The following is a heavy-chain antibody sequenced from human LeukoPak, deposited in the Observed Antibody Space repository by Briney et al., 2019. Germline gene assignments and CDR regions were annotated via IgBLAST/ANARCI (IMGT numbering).Heavy chain of an antibody. Sequence: SETLSLTCTVSGGSISSSSYYWGWIRQPPGKGLEWIGRIYTSGRTNYNPSLKSRVTISVDTSKNQFSLKLSSVTAADTAVYYCARDKSYCTSISCYYNWFDPWGQGTRVTVSS. J-gene: IGHJ5*02. CDR1: GGSISSSSYY. D-gene: IGHD2-2*01. CDR2: IYTSGRT. V-gene: IGHV4-39*07. CDR3: ARDKSYCTSISCYYNWFDP.